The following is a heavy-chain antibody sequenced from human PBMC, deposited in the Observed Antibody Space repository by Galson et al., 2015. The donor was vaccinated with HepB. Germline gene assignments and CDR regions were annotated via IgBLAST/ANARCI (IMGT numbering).Heavy chain of an antibody. V-gene: IGHV1-3*01. J-gene: IGHJ5*02. CDR3: ARARLLWFGEGRGWFDP. CDR2: INAGNGNT. Sequence: TFTSYAMHWVRQAPGQRLEWMGWINAGNGNTKYSQKFQGRVTITRDTSASTAYMELSSLRSEDTAVYYCARARLLWFGEGRGWFDPWGQGTLVTVSS. D-gene: IGHD3-10*01. CDR1: TFTSYA.